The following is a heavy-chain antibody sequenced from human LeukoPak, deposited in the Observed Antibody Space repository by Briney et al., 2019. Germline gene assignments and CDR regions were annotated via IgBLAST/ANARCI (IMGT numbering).Heavy chain of an antibody. D-gene: IGHD5-12*01. J-gene: IGHJ4*02. CDR1: GYTFTSYG. V-gene: IGHV1-18*01. CDR3: ARTVASHGRGYFDY. Sequence: GASVKVSCKASGYTFTSYGISWVRQAPGQGLEWMGWISAYNGNTNYAQKLQGRVTMTTDTSTSTAYMELRSLRSDDTAVYYCARTVASHGRGYFDYWGQGTLVTVSS. CDR2: ISAYNGNT.